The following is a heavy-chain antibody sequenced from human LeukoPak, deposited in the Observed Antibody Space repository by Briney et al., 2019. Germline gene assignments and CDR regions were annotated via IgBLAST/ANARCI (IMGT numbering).Heavy chain of an antibody. CDR1: GGSISSYY. V-gene: IGHV4-59*01. Sequence: PSETLSLTCTVSGGSISSYYWSWIRQPPGKGLEWIGYIYYSGSTNYNPSLKSRVTISVDTSKNQFSLKLSSVTAADTAVYYCARDAEVDDFWTRFDPWGQGTLVTVSS. CDR2: IYYSGST. CDR3: ARDAEVDDFWTRFDP. D-gene: IGHD3-3*01. J-gene: IGHJ5*02.